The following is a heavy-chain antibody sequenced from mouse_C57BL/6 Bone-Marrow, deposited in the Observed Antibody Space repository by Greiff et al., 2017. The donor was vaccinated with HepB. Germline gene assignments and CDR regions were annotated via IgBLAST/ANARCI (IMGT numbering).Heavy chain of an antibody. CDR1: GFTSSDYY. CDR2: INYDGSST. D-gene: IGHD2-2*01. Sequence: EVMLVESEGGLVQPGSSMKLSCTAPGFTSSDYYMAWVRQVPEKGLEWVANINYDGSSTYYLDSLKSRFIISRDNAKNILYLQMSSLKSEDTATYYCAREGYDYAMDYWGQGTSVTVSS. V-gene: IGHV5-16*01. J-gene: IGHJ4*01. CDR3: AREGYDYAMDY.